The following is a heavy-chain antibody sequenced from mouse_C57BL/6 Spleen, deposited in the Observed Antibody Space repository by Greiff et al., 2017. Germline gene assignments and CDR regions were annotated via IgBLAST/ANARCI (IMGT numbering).Heavy chain of an antibody. V-gene: IGHV1-52*01. CDR2: IDPSDSET. Sequence: QVQLQQPGAELVRPGSSVKLSCKASGYTFTSYWMHWVKQRPIQGLEWIGNIDPSDSETHYNQKFKDKATLTVDKSSSTAYMQLSSLTSDDSAVYYCARRGAIVTTNYSMDYWGQGTSVTVSS. CDR1: GYTFTSYW. CDR3: ARRGAIVTTNYSMDY. D-gene: IGHD2-5*01. J-gene: IGHJ4*01.